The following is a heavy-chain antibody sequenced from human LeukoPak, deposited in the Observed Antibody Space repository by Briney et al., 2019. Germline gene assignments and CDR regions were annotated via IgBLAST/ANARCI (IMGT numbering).Heavy chain of an antibody. CDR3: ASCLHCSRPYYFDY. CDR1: GLTFSSYW. V-gene: IGHV3-7*01. J-gene: IGHJ4*02. Sequence: GGSLRLSCAASGLTFSSYWMSWVRQAPGKGLEWVANIKQDGSEKYYVDSVKGRFTISRDNAKNSLYLQMNSLRAEDTAVYYCASCLHCSRPYYFDYWGQGTLVTVSS. D-gene: IGHD2-21*01. CDR2: IKQDGSEK.